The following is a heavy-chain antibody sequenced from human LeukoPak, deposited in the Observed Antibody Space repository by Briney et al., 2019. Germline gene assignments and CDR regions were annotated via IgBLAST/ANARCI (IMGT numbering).Heavy chain of an antibody. D-gene: IGHD3-10*01. J-gene: IGHJ4*02. CDR2: RYYSGNT. V-gene: IGHV4-39*01. CDR1: GGSISSSDYY. CDR3: ARRVFGSGRHDY. Sequence: PSETLSLTCTVSGGSISSSDYYWGWIRQPPGKGLEWIGNRYYSGNTYYNPSLKSRVTISVDTSKNQFSLKVSSVTAADTAAYYCARRVFGSGRHDYWGQGTLVTVSS.